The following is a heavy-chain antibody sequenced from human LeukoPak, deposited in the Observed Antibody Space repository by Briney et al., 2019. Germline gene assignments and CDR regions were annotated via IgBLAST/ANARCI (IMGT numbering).Heavy chain of an antibody. CDR1: GLTFSSYS. J-gene: IGHJ3*02. CDR3: ARIGRDAFDI. Sequence: GGSLRLSCAASGLTFSSYSMNWVRQAPGKGLEWVSSISSSSSYIYYADSVKGRFTISRDNAKNSLYLQMNSLRAEDTAVYYCARIGRDAFDIWGQGTMVTVSS. CDR2: ISSSSSYI. V-gene: IGHV3-21*01.